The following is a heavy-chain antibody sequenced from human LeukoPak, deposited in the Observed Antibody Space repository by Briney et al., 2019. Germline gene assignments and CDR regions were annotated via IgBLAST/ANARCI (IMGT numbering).Heavy chain of an antibody. V-gene: IGHV3-21*01. D-gene: IGHD1-26*01. CDR1: GFTFSSYS. J-gene: IGHJ4*02. Sequence: GGSLRLSCAASGFTFSSYSMNWVRQVPGKGLEWVSSISSSSSYIYYADSVKGRFTISRDNAKNSLYLQMNSLRAEDTAVYYCARDPFGSSNFDYWGQGTLVTVSS. CDR2: ISSSSSYI. CDR3: ARDPFGSSNFDY.